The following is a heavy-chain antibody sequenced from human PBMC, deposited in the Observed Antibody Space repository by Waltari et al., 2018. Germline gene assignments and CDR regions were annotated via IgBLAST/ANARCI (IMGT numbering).Heavy chain of an antibody. CDR3: GGGGGGISGPNV. CDR2: FYPGAPNP. D-gene: IGHD3-10*01. V-gene: IGHV5-51*01. Sequence: EVQVVQSGAELRKPGESLKISCKASGFSFNDYWVAWVRQKPGAGLEWMGFFYPGAPNPQSTPPIQGQVPIPADNPPNPPTLKEGSVKAPDPALYIWGGGGGGISGPNVWGQGTMVTVSS. CDR1: GFSFNDYW. J-gene: IGHJ3*01.